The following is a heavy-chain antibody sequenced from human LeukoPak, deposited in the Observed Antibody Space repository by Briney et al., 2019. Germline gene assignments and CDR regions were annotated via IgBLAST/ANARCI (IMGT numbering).Heavy chain of an antibody. D-gene: IGHD6-19*01. Sequence: ASVKVSCTASGYTFSVYYMHWVRQAPGQGLEWMGWIDPNSGGTNFAQKFQGRVTMTRDTSISTTYMELSRLRSDDTAVYYCARELFYSSGAKSNRVDYWGQGTLVTVSS. CDR1: GYTFSVYY. CDR2: IDPNSGGT. V-gene: IGHV1-2*02. CDR3: ARELFYSSGAKSNRVDY. J-gene: IGHJ4*02.